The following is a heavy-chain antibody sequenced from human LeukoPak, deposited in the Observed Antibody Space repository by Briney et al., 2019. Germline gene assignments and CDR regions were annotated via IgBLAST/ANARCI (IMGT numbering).Heavy chain of an antibody. J-gene: IGHJ4*02. CDR1: GFTFSSYG. CDR3: AKDGDSSGWSLAFDY. V-gene: IGHV3-30*18. CDR2: ISYDGSNK. D-gene: IGHD6-19*01. Sequence: GGSLRLSCAASGFTFSSYGMHWVRQAPGKGLEWVAVISYDGSNKYYADSVKGRFTISRDNSKNTLYLQMNSLRAEDTAVYYCAKDGDSSGWSLAFDYWGQGTLVTVSS.